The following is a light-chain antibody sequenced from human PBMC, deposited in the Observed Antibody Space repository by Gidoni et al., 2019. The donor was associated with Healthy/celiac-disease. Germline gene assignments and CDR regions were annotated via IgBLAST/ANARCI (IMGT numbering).Light chain of an antibody. J-gene: IGKJ3*01. V-gene: IGKV3-11*01. CDR1: QRVSSH. CDR3: QQRSNWPTPRVT. Sequence: DIVLPQSPATLSLSPGERATLSCRASQRVSSHLAWYQQKPGPAHRLLNYDAANRATGIPARFSGSGSGTDFTRTISSLEPEDFEVYDCQQRSNWPTPRVTFGPGTKVDIK. CDR2: DAA.